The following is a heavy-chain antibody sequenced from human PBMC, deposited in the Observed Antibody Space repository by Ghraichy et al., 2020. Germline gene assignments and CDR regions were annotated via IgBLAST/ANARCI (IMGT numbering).Heavy chain of an antibody. Sequence: GGSLRLSCAASGFTFDDYTMHWVRQAPGKGLEWVSLISWDGGSTYYADSVKGRFTISRDNSKNSLYLQMNSLRTEDTALYYYAKDTRGRWLQFSDSFDYWGQGTLVTVSS. CDR2: ISWDGGST. CDR3: AKDTRGRWLQFSDSFDY. V-gene: IGHV3-43*01. D-gene: IGHD5-24*01. J-gene: IGHJ4*02. CDR1: GFTFDDYT.